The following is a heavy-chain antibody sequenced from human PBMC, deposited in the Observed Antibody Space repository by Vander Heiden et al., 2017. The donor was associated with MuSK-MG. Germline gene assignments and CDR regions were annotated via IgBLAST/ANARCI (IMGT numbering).Heavy chain of an antibody. J-gene: IGHJ4*02. CDR1: GYTFTSYA. D-gene: IGHD2-2*01. CDR3: ARSILPIVVVPAAMSDY. V-gene: IGHV7-4-1*02. Sequence: QVQLVQSGSELKKPGASVTVSCKASGYTFTSYAMNWVRQAPGQGLEWMGWINTNTGNPTYAQGFTGRFVFSLDTSVSTAYLQISSLKAEDTAVYYCARSILPIVVVPAAMSDYWGQGTLVTVSS. CDR2: INTNTGNP.